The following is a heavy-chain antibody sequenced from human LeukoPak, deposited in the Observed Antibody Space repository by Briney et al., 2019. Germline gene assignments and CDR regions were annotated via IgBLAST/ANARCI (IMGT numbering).Heavy chain of an antibody. CDR3: ARSGGWLQRYWYFDL. CDR2: MNPNSGNK. CDR1: GYTFPSYD. Sequence: APVKVSCRASGYTFPSYDINWVRQATGQGLEGRGWMNPNSGNKGYAQKFQGRVPINRNTSKNTAYRELSSRRSWDTAVYFCARSGGWLQRYWYFDLWGRGTLVTVSS. D-gene: IGHD5-24*01. J-gene: IGHJ2*01. V-gene: IGHV1-8*03.